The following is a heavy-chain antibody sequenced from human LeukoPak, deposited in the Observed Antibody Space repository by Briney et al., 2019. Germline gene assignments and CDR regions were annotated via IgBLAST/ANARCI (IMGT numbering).Heavy chain of an antibody. D-gene: IGHD6-13*01. J-gene: IGHJ4*02. CDR2: IYYSGST. V-gene: IGHV4-39*07. CDR1: GGSISSSSYY. CDR3: ASIRSSSLNY. Sequence: SETLSLTCTVSGGSISSSSYYWGWIRQPPGKGLEWIGGIYYSGSTYYNPSLKSRVTMSVDTSKNQFSLKLSSVTAADTAVYYCASIRSSSLNYWGQGTLVTVSS.